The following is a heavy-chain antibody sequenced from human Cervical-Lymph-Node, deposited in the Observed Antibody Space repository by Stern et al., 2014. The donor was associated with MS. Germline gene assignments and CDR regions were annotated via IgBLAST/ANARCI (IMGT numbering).Heavy chain of an antibody. CDR1: EYTFTDYY. D-gene: IGHD3-16*01. J-gene: IGHJ6*02. Sequence: QVQLVQSGAEVKKPGASVKVSCKASEYTFTDYYMHWVRQAPGQGLEWMGWINPNSGGTNYAQKFQGRVTMTRDKSITTAYMELSRLASDDTAVYYCARQDYIWGSPRAIENMDVWGQGTTVTVSS. CDR2: INPNSGGT. V-gene: IGHV1-2*02. CDR3: ARQDYIWGSPRAIENMDV.